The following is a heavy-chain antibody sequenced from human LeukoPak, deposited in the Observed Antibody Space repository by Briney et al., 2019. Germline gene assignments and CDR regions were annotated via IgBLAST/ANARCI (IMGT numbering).Heavy chain of an antibody. Sequence: SETLSLTCTVSGGSISSSRYYWGWIRQPPGKGLEWIGSIDYSGSTYYTPSLKSRVTILVDTSGNQFSLKLSSVTAADTAVYYCARKPDSRNWFDPWGQGTLVIVSS. J-gene: IGHJ5*02. CDR2: IDYSGST. V-gene: IGHV4-39*07. CDR1: GGSISSSRYY. D-gene: IGHD1-14*01. CDR3: ARKPDSRNWFDP.